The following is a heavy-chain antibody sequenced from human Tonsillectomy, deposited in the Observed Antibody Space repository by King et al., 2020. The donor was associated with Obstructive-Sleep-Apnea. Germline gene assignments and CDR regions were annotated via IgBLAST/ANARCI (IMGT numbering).Heavy chain of an antibody. CDR2: SSWNSGSI. Sequence: DVQLVESGGGLVQPGRSLRLSCAVSGLAFDDFAMHWVRQTPGKGLEWVSVSSWNSGSIGYVDSVKGRFTISRDNAKNSLYLQMNSLRAEDTALYYCAKGGCSSTTCSFDYWGQGTLVTVSS. D-gene: IGHD2-2*01. CDR1: GLAFDDFA. CDR3: AKGGCSSTTCSFDY. V-gene: IGHV3-9*01. J-gene: IGHJ4*02.